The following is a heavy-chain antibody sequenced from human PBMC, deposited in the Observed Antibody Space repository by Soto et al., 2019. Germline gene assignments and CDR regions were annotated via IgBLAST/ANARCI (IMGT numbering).Heavy chain of an antibody. D-gene: IGHD2-2*01. CDR3: ARERYQVISDGMDV. J-gene: IGHJ6*02. CDR2: ISAYNGNT. V-gene: IGHV1-18*04. CDR1: GYTFTSYG. Sequence: ASVKVSCKASGYTFTSYGISWVRQAPGQGLEWMGWISAYNGNTNYAQKLQGRVTLSRDTSINTAYLELSRLTFDDAAVYFCARERYQVISDGMDVWGQGTTVTVSS.